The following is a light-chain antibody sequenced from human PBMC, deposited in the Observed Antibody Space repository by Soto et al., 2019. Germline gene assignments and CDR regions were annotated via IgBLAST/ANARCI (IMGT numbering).Light chain of an antibody. V-gene: IGKV3-20*01. CDR3: QQYASSPLT. CDR2: GTS. J-gene: IGKJ4*01. CDR1: QSVSSSY. Sequence: EIVLTQSPGTLSLSPGERATLSCRASQSVSSSYLAWYQQKPGQAPRLLIYGTSSRATGIPDRFGGSGSGADFTLTISRLEPEDFAVYYCQQYASSPLTFGGGTKVEI.